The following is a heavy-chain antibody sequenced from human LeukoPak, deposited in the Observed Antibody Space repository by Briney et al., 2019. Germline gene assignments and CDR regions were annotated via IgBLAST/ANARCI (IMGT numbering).Heavy chain of an antibody. CDR1: GFTFSSYA. J-gene: IGHJ4*02. CDR2: INGSGDST. Sequence: PGGSLRLSCAASGFTFSSYAMNWVRQPPGKGLEWVSTINGSGDSTYYADSVKGRFTISRDNSKNALYLQMNSLRAEDTAVYYCAKAKTQAMVLPGNYWGQGTRVTVSS. CDR3: AKAKTQAMVLPGNY. V-gene: IGHV3-23*01. D-gene: IGHD5-18*01.